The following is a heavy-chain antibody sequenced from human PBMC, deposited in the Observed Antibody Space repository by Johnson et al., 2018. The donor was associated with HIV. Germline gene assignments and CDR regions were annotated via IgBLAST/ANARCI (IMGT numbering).Heavy chain of an antibody. J-gene: IGHJ3*02. V-gene: IGHV3-30-3*01. CDR2: ISYDGSNT. Sequence: QVQLVESGGGVVQPGRSLRLSCAASGFTFSTYAMHWVRQAPGKGLEWVTLISYDGSNTYYADSVKGRFTIYRENSKNTLYLQMNSLRAEDTAVYYCAREFVGYNGFDIWGQGTMVTVSS. CDR1: GFTFSTYA. CDR3: AREFVGYNGFDI. D-gene: IGHD5-24*01.